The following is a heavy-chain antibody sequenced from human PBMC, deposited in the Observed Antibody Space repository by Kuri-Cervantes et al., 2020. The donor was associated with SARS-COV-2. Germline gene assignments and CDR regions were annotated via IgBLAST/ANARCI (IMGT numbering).Heavy chain of an antibody. J-gene: IGHJ5*02. CDR2: IRSKANSYAT. CDR1: GFTLGGSG. CDR3: TTPVAEGIWFDP. V-gene: IGHV3-73*01. Sequence: GESLKISCAASGFTLGGSGVHWVRQAPGKGLEWVGRIRSKANSYATAYAASVKGRFTISRDDSKNTAYLQMNSLKTEDTAVYYCTTPVAEGIWFDPWGQGTLVTVSS. D-gene: IGHD6-19*01.